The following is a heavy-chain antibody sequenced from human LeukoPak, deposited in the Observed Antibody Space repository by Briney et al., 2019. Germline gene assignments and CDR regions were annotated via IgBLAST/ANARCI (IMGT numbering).Heavy chain of an antibody. J-gene: IGHJ4*02. D-gene: IGHD3-16*02. V-gene: IGHV3-66*02. CDR3: ARDPLLTFGGVIDAS. Sequence: GGSLRLSCAASGFTVSSNYMSWVPQAPGEGLEWVSVIYSGGSTYYADSVKSRFTISRDNSKNTLYLQMNSLRAEDTAVYYCARDPLLTFGGVIDASWGQGTLVTVSS. CDR2: IYSGGST. CDR1: GFTVSSNY.